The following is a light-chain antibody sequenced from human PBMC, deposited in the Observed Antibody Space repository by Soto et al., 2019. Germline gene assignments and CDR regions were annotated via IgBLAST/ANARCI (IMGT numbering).Light chain of an antibody. V-gene: IGLV2-23*01. CDR3: CSYAGSVWV. CDR1: SSDVGSYNL. CDR2: EGN. J-gene: IGLJ3*02. Sequence: QSALTQPASVSGSPGQSITISCTGTSSDVGSYNLVSWYQQHPGKAPKLMIYEGNKRPSGVSNRFSGSKSGNTASLTISGLQAEDEADYYCCSYAGSVWVFGGGTKLTVL.